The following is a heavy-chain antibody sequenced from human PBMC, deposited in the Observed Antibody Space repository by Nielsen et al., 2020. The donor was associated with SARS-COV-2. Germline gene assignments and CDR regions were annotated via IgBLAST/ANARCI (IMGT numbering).Heavy chain of an antibody. J-gene: IGHJ4*02. CDR2: IGTAGDT. CDR1: GFTFSSYD. CDR3: ARAGNYGSGSYSFDY. D-gene: IGHD3-10*01. Sequence: GGSLRLSCAASGFTFSSYDMHWVRQATGKGLEWVSAIGTAGDTYYPGSVKGRFTISRENAKNSLYLQMNSLRAGDTAVYYCARAGNYGSGSYSFDYWGQGTLVTVSS. V-gene: IGHV3-13*04.